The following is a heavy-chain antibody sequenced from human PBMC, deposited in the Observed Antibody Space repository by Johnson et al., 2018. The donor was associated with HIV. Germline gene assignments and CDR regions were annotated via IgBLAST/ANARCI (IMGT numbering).Heavy chain of an antibody. D-gene: IGHD5-12*01. CDR2: IRYDGENQ. CDR3: AKIVATSDDVFDI. J-gene: IGHJ3*02. Sequence: QVQLVESGGGVVQPGGSLRLSCATVGFTFSYYGMHWIRQAPGKGLEWVAFIRYDGENQYYGDSVKGRFTISRDNSKNTLYLIMNRLRPEDTAVYYCAKIVATSDDVFDIWGQGTKVTVSS. V-gene: IGHV3-30*02. CDR1: GFTFSYYG.